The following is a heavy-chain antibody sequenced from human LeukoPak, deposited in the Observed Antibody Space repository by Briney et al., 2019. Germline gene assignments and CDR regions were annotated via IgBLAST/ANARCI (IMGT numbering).Heavy chain of an antibody. CDR2: INPNSGGT. D-gene: IGHD3-10*01. J-gene: IGHJ4*02. CDR3: ARVENLWFGEFDY. V-gene: IGHV1-2*02. CDR1: GYTFTGYY. Sequence: ASVKVSCKASGYTFTGYYMHWVRQAPGQGLEWMGWINPNSGGTNYAQKFQGRVTMTRDTSISTAYMELSRLRSDDTAVYYCARVENLWFGEFDYWGQGTLVTVSS.